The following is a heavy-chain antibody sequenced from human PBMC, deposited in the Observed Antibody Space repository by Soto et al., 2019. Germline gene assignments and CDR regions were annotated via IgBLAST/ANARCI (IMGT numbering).Heavy chain of an antibody. J-gene: IGHJ6*04. Sequence: SETLSLTCTVSGGSISSYYWSWIRQPPGKGLEWIGYIYYSGSTNYNPSLKSRVTISVDTSKNQFSLKLSSVTAADTAVYYCAGGGKHLGLNGLGLEVGGKGPRVTVPS. CDR2: IYYSGST. CDR1: GGSISSYY. D-gene: IGHD3-16*01. V-gene: IGHV4-59*01. CDR3: AGGGKHLGLNGLGLEV.